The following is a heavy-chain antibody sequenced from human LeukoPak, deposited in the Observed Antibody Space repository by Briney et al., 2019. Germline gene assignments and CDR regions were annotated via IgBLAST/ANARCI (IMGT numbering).Heavy chain of an antibody. CDR1: GFTFSSYW. Sequence: GGSLRLSCAASGFTFSSYWMSWVRQAPGKGLERVANIKQDGSEKYYVDSVKGRFTISRDNAKNSLYLQMNSLRAEDTAVYYCASQYQLRRDAFDIWGQGTMVTVSS. CDR2: IKQDGSEK. D-gene: IGHD2-2*01. CDR3: ASQYQLRRDAFDI. V-gene: IGHV3-7*01. J-gene: IGHJ3*02.